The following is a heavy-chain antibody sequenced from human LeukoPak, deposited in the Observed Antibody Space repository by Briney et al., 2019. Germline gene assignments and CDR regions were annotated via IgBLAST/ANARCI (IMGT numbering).Heavy chain of an antibody. Sequence: SVKVSCKASGGTFTSYAISWVRQAPGQGLEWMGGIIPIFGTANYAQKFQGRVTITADKSTSTAYMELSSLISEDTAVYYCARDHIEMATTTVGVGYYYYYMDVWGKGTTVTVSS. D-gene: IGHD5-24*01. V-gene: IGHV1-69*06. J-gene: IGHJ6*03. CDR3: ARDHIEMATTTVGVGYYYYYMDV. CDR2: IIPIFGTA. CDR1: GGTFTSYA.